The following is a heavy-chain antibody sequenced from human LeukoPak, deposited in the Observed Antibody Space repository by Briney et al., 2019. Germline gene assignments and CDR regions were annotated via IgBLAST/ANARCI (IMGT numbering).Heavy chain of an antibody. V-gene: IGHV3-66*01. D-gene: IGHD1-1*01. J-gene: IGHJ4*02. Sequence: GGSLRLSCAASGFTVSSNYMSWVRQAPGKGLEWVSVIYSGGSTYYADSAKGRFTISRDNSKNTLYLQMNSLRAEDTAVYYCARVVGTGLLDYWGQGTLVTVSS. CDR1: GFTVSSNY. CDR2: IYSGGST. CDR3: ARVVGTGLLDY.